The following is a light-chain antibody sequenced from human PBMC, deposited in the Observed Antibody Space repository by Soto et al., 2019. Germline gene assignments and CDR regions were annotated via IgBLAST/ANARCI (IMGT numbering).Light chain of an antibody. CDR2: GAS. J-gene: IGKJ1*01. CDR3: QQYNNLWT. Sequence: VLTQSPGTLSLSPGERATLSCRASQSVSSNYLAWYQQKPGQAPRLLIYGASIRATGLPDRLSGSGSGTEFTLTISDVQPEDFALYYCQQYNNLWTFGQGTKVDIK. V-gene: IGKV3-20*01. CDR1: QSVSSNY.